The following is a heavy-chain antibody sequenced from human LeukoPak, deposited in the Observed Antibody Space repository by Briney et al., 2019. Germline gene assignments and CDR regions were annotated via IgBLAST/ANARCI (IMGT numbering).Heavy chain of an antibody. J-gene: IGHJ4*02. CDR3: ARDRRDGYNVLDY. CDR2: IGYDASNK. V-gene: IGHV3-33*04. Sequence: GGSLRLSCSASGFTFSTYGMHWVRPAPGQGLEWVAFIGYDASNKYYADSTKGRFTISRDNARNSVYLQMNSLRAEDTAVYYCARDRRDGYNVLDYWGQGTLVTVSS. CDR1: GFTFSTYG. D-gene: IGHD5-24*01.